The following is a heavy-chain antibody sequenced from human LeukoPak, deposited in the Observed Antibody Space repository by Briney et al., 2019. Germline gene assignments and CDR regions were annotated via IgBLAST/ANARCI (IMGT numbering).Heavy chain of an antibody. V-gene: IGHV4-34*01. CDR1: GGSFSGYY. J-gene: IGHJ5*02. Sequence: KPSETLSLTCAVYGGSFSGYYWSWIRQPPGKGLEWIGEINHSGSTNYNPSLKSRVTISVDTSKNQFSLKLSSLTAADTAVYYCARVAHYCSSTSCYAGWFDPWGQGTLVTVSS. CDR3: ARVAHYCSSTSCYAGWFDP. CDR2: INHSGST. D-gene: IGHD2-2*01.